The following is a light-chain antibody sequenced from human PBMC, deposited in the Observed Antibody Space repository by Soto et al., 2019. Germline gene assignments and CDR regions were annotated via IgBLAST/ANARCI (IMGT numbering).Light chain of an antibody. Sequence: QSVLTQPPSASGTPGQRVTISCSGSSSNIGNNAVNWYQQLPGTAPRLLIYSNTQRPSGVPDRFSGSKSGTSASLAISGLQSEDEADYHCAAWDDSLNGVVFGGGTKLTVL. J-gene: IGLJ2*01. CDR3: AAWDDSLNGVV. V-gene: IGLV1-44*01. CDR1: SSNIGNNA. CDR2: SNT.